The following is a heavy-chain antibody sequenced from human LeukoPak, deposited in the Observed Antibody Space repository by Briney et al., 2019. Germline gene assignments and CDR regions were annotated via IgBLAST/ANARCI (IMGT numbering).Heavy chain of an antibody. CDR3: ARDNTATDNDDAFDI. D-gene: IGHD5-18*01. CDR1: GFTFSSYA. J-gene: IGHJ3*02. CDR2: ISYDGSNK. Sequence: GGSLRLSCAASGFTFSSYAMHWVRQAPGKGLEWVAVISYDGSNKYYADSVKGRFTISRDNSKNTLYLQMNSLRAEDTAVYYCARDNTATDNDDAFDIWGQGTMVTVPS. V-gene: IGHV3-30-3*01.